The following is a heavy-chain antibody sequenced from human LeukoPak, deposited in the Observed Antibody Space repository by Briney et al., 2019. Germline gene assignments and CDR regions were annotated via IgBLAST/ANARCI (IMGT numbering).Heavy chain of an antibody. CDR3: ARDSNYYDSSGYPGSY. J-gene: IGHJ4*02. CDR2: ISAYNGNT. D-gene: IGHD3-22*01. V-gene: IGHV1-18*01. Sequence: ASVKVSCKASGGTFSSYAISWVRQAPGQGLEWMGWISAYNGNTNYAQKLQGRVTMTTDTSTSTAYMELRSLRSDDTAVYYCARDSNYYDSSGYPGSYWGQGTLVTVSS. CDR1: GGTFSSYA.